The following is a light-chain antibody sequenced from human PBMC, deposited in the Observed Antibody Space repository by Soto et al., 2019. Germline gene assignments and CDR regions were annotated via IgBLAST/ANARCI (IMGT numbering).Light chain of an antibody. CDR2: DAS. V-gene: IGKV1-5*01. J-gene: IGKJ1*01. CDR3: QQYNSYSPRT. Sequence: DVQLTQAPSTLSASVGDRVTITCRASQSIGNWLAWYQQKPGKAPNLLIYDASTLENGVPSRFSGSASGTDFPLTISSLQPYDFATYYCQQYNSYSPRTFGQGTKVDIK. CDR1: QSIGNW.